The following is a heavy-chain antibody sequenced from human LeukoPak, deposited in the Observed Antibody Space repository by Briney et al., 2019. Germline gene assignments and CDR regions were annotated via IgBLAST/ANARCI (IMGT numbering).Heavy chain of an antibody. Sequence: HPGGSLRLSCAASGFTFSSYAMHWVRQAPGKGLEWVAVISYDGSNKYYADSVKGRFTISRDNSKNTLYLQMNSLRDEDTAVYYCARDLRPELEWLSHDVFDIWGQGAMVTVSS. J-gene: IGHJ3*02. CDR1: GFTFSSYA. V-gene: IGHV3-30-3*01. D-gene: IGHD3-3*01. CDR2: ISYDGSNK. CDR3: ARDLRPELEWLSHDVFDI.